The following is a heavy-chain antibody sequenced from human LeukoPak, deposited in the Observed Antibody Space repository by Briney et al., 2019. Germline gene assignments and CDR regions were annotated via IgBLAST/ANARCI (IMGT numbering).Heavy chain of an antibody. D-gene: IGHD1-26*01. Sequence: GESLRLSCAASGFTFSTYNMNWVRQAPGKGLEWVSSINSSSSYIYYADSVKGRFTISRDNAKSSLYLQMNSLRDEDTAVYYCARDPYSGNYGDYYYYYMDVWGKGTTVTISS. J-gene: IGHJ6*03. V-gene: IGHV3-21*01. CDR1: GFTFSTYN. CDR3: ARDPYSGNYGDYYYYYMDV. CDR2: INSSSSYI.